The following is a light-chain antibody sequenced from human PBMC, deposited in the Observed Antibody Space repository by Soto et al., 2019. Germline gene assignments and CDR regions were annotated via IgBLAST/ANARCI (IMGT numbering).Light chain of an antibody. Sequence: IVLTQSPGTLSLSPGERATLSCRASQSVSSSYLAWYQQKPGQAPRLLIYGASSRATGIPDRFSGSGSGTDFTLTIRRLEPEDFEVYYCQQSDSSPPLTFGGGTKVDIK. CDR3: QQSDSSPPLT. CDR1: QSVSSSY. CDR2: GAS. V-gene: IGKV3-20*01. J-gene: IGKJ4*01.